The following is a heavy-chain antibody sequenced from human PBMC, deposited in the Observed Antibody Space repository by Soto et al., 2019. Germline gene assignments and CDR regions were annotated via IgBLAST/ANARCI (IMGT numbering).Heavy chain of an antibody. V-gene: IGHV4-4*07. Sequence: QVQLQESGPGLVKPSETLSLTCTVSGDSISAYFWSWIRQPAGKGLEWIGRICASRSTNCGGGRGSTTSSPSLKGRVTLSIDTSKNQFSLKLSSVTAADTAIYYCTKGAGPPWFDPWGQGTLVTVSS. CDR1: GDSISAYF. J-gene: IGHJ5*02. CDR3: TKGAGPPWFDP. CDR2: ICASRST.